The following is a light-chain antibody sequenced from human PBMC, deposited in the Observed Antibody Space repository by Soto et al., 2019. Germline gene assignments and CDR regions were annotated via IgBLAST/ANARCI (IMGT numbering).Light chain of an antibody. CDR1: QIVSYSSNNKKY. CDR3: QQYYSTPFT. Sequence: DIVMTQSPDSLAVSLGERATINCKSSQIVSYSSNNKKYLARYQQKPGQPPKLLIYWASTRESGVPDRFSGSGSGPDFTLIISSLQAEDVAVYSCQQYYSTPFTFGQGTKLEIK. V-gene: IGKV4-1*01. J-gene: IGKJ2*01. CDR2: WAS.